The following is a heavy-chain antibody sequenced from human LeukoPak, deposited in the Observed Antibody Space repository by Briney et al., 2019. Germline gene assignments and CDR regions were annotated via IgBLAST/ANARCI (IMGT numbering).Heavy chain of an antibody. D-gene: IGHD3-10*01. CDR2: TYYRSKWYN. CDR3: SAAFGDEAWFDP. J-gene: IGHJ5*02. Sequence: SQTLSLTSAISGDSVSSNSAAWNWIRQSPSRGLEWLGRTYYRSKWYNDYAVSVKSRITINPDTSKNQFSLQLNSVTPEDTAVYYCSAAFGDEAWFDPWGQGTLVTVSS. V-gene: IGHV6-1*01. CDR1: GDSVSSNSAA.